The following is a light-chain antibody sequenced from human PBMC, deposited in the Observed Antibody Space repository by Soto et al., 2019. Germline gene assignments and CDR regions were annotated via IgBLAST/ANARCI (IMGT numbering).Light chain of an antibody. CDR2: KAS. V-gene: IGKV1-5*03. CDR3: QQYDNDAWS. Sequence: DIQMTQSPSTLSASVGDRVTITCRASQSISSWLAWYQQKPGKAPKLLIYKASSLESGVPSRFSGSGSGTEFTLTISSLQPDDFATYYCQQYDNDAWSFGQGTKVDIK. CDR1: QSISSW. J-gene: IGKJ1*01.